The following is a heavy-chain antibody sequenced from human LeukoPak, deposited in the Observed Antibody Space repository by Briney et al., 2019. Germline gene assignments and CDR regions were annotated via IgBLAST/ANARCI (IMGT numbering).Heavy chain of an antibody. Sequence: GGSLRLSCAASGFTFSDYWIIWFRQAPGKGLEWVGHINQDGSVKDYVDSMKGRFTISRDNANKFSFLQMNSLRAEDTAVYYCAKDKSWNVCDYWGRGTLVTVSS. J-gene: IGHJ4*02. CDR3: AKDKSWNVCDY. CDR2: INQDGSVK. CDR1: GFTFSDYW. V-gene: IGHV3-7*01. D-gene: IGHD1-1*01.